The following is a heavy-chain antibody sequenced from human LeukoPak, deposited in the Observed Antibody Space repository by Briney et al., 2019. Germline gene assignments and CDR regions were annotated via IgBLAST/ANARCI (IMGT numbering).Heavy chain of an antibody. V-gene: IGHV4-39*07. J-gene: IGHJ4*02. CDR2: MWFGGTT. Sequence: SETLSLTCTVSGDSISSRDSYWGWIRQPPGKGLEWIGSMWFGGTTSYNPSLKSRVTISVDTSKNQFSLKLSSVAAADTAVYYCARGRRGSYFQDYWGQGTLVTVSS. D-gene: IGHD1-26*01. CDR1: GDSISSRDSY. CDR3: ARGRRGSYFQDY.